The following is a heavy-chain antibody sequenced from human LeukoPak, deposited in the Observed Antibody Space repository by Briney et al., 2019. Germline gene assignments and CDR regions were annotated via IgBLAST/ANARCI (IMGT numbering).Heavy chain of an antibody. V-gene: IGHV3-74*01. CDR1: GFTFSSYW. Sequence: GGSLRLSCAASGFTFSSYWVHWVRQAPGKGLVWVSRINGDGSSTSYADSVKGRFTISRDNAKNTLYLQMTSLRVEDTAVYYCAAVVRSGSPFDYWGQGTLVTVSS. CDR3: AAVVRSGSPFDY. D-gene: IGHD6-25*01. CDR2: INGDGSST. J-gene: IGHJ4*02.